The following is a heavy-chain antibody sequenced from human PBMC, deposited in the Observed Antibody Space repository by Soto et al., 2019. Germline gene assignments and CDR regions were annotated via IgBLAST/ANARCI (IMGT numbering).Heavy chain of an antibody. J-gene: IGHJ4*02. D-gene: IGHD3-3*01. V-gene: IGHV3-30-3*01. CDR3: ARDQGYDFWSGYLGY. CDR1: GFTFSSYA. Sequence: GGALRLSCAASGFTFSSYAMHGVRQAPGKGLQRVAVISYDGSNKYYADSGKGRFTISRDNSKNTLYLQMNSLRAEDTAVYYCARDQGYDFWSGYLGYWGQGTLVTVSS. CDR2: ISYDGSNK.